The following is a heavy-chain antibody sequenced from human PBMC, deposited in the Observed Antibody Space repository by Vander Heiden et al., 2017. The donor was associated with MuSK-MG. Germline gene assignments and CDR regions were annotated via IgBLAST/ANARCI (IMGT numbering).Heavy chain of an antibody. CDR1: GYSFRNDW. D-gene: IGHD5-12*01. J-gene: IGHJ6*02. Sequence: EVQLVQSGAEVKQPGESLKISCQGSGYSFRNDWITWVRQLPGKGLEWMGIIYPEDSDTRYSPSFQGQVTISADKSTSTAYLQWSSLKASDTAMYYCARRYSDSPNFYYYGMDVWGQGTTVTVSS. CDR3: ARRYSDSPNFYYYGMDV. CDR2: IYPEDSDT. V-gene: IGHV5-51*01.